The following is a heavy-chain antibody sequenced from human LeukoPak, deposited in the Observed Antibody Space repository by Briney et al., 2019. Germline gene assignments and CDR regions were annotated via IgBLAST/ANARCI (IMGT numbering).Heavy chain of an antibody. V-gene: IGHV4-4*07. D-gene: IGHD1-26*01. CDR1: GGSISSYY. CDR3: ARARSGSYYTGYYYYGMDV. CDR2: IYTSGST. J-gene: IGHJ6*02. Sequence: SETLSLTCTVSGGSISSYYWRWIRQPAGKGLEWIGRIYTSGSTNYNPSLKRRVTMSVDPSKNPFSLKLSSVTAADTAVYYCARARSGSYYTGYYYYGMDVWGQGTTVTVSS.